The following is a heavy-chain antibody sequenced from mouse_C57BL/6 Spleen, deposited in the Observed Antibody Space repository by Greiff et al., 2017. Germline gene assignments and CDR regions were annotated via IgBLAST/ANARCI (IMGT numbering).Heavy chain of an antibody. CDR2: ILPGSGST. V-gene: IGHV1-9*01. D-gene: IGHD1-1*01. Sequence: QVQLQQSGAELMKPGASVKLSCKATGYTFTGYWIEWVKQRPGHGLEWIGEILPGSGSTSYNEKFKGKATFTADTSSNTAYMQRSSLTTEDSAIYYCARWNYGSSSFAYWGQGTLVTVSA. CDR3: ARWNYGSSSFAY. CDR1: GYTFTGYW. J-gene: IGHJ3*01.